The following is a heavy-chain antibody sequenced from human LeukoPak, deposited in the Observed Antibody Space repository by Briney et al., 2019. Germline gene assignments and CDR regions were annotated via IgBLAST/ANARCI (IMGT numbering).Heavy chain of an antibody. CDR1: GGSFSGYY. V-gene: IGHV4-34*01. Sequence: SETLSLTCAVYGGSFSGYYWSWIRQPPGKGLEWIGSIYYSGSTYYNPSLKSRVTISVDTSKNQFSLKLSSVTAADTAVYYCARHRAAAGTYYFDYWGQGTLVTVSS. CDR2: IYYSGST. D-gene: IGHD6-13*01. J-gene: IGHJ4*02. CDR3: ARHRAAAGTYYFDY.